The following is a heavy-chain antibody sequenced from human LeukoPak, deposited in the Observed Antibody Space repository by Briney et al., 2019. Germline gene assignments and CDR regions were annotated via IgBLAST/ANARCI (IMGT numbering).Heavy chain of an antibody. J-gene: IGHJ4*02. CDR1: GITFSSYS. Sequence: GGSLRLSCVASGITFSSYSMNWVRQAPGKGLEWVSYISSFSGTINYADSVKGRFIISRDNAKNSLYLQMNSLRAEDTAVYYCARDQGGVGYWGQGTLVTVSS. D-gene: IGHD3-16*01. V-gene: IGHV3-48*01. CDR3: ARDQGGVGY. CDR2: ISSFSGTI.